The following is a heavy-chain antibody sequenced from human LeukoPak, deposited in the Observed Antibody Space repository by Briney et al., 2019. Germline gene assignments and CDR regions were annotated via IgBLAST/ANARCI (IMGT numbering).Heavy chain of an antibody. CDR1: GFTVSGNY. Sequence: GGSLRLSCAASGFTVSGNYMSWVRQAPGKGLEWVSVIYNGGSANYADDVKSSLTIFRNNSTNKLYLQIISLRGADTAAYYCARDSSSGWDPPPVEIWGQGTMVTVSS. J-gene: IGHJ3*02. CDR2: IYNGGSA. CDR3: ARDSSSGWDPPPVEI. V-gene: IGHV3-66*01. D-gene: IGHD6-19*01.